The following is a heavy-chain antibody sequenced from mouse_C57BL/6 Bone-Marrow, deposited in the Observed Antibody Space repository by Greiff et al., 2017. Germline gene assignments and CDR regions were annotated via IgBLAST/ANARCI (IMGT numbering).Heavy chain of an antibody. V-gene: IGHV1-69*01. Sequence: QVQLQQPGAELVMPGASVKLSCKASGYTFTSYWMHWVKQRPGQGLEWIGEIDPSDSYTNYNQKFKGKSTLTVDKSSSTAYMQLSSLTSEDSAVYDCARGDYYGSSVDYWGQGTTLTVSS. CDR3: ARGDYYGSSVDY. CDR1: GYTFTSYW. J-gene: IGHJ2*01. D-gene: IGHD1-1*01. CDR2: IDPSDSYT.